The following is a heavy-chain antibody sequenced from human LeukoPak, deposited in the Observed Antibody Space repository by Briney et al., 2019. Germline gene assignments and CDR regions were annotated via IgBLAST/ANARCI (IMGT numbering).Heavy chain of an antibody. V-gene: IGHV4-39*07. CDR1: GGSISSSSYY. CDR2: INHSGST. Sequence: PSETLSLTCTVSGGSISSSSYYWSWIRQPPGKGLEWIGEINHSGSTNYNPSLKSRVTISVDTSKNQFSLKLSSVTAANTAVYYCARLHPASSSSWSYYYYYYYMDVWGKGTTVTISS. CDR3: ARLHPASSSSWSYYYYYYYMDV. D-gene: IGHD6-13*01. J-gene: IGHJ6*03.